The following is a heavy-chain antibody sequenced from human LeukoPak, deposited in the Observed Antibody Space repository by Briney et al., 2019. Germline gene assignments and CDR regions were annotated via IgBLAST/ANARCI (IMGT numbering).Heavy chain of an antibody. J-gene: IGHJ4*02. Sequence: SVKVSWKASGGTFSSYAISWVRQAPGQGLEWMGGIIPIFGTANYAQKFQGRVTITTDESTSTAYMELSSLRSEDTAVYYCAREVWEGSIVGARSVFDYWGQGTLVTVSS. D-gene: IGHD1-26*01. CDR1: GGTFSSYA. V-gene: IGHV1-69*05. CDR2: IIPIFGTA. CDR3: AREVWEGSIVGARSVFDY.